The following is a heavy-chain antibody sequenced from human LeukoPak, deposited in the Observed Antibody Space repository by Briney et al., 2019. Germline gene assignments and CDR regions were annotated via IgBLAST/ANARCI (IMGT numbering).Heavy chain of an antibody. CDR3: AKFSGPDAFDI. D-gene: IGHD6-19*01. CDR2: IYSGGST. Sequence: SGGSLRLSCAASGFTVSSNYMSWVRQAPGKGLEWVSVIYSGGSTYYADSVKGRFTISRDNAKNSLYLQMNSLRAEDTALYYCAKFSGPDAFDIWGQGTMVTVSS. CDR1: GFTVSSNY. V-gene: IGHV3-53*05. J-gene: IGHJ3*02.